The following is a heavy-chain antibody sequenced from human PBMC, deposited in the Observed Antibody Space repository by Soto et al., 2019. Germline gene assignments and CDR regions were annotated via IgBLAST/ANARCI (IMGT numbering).Heavy chain of an antibody. Sequence: VASVKVSCKASGYTFTSYYMHWVRQAHGQGLEWMGIINPSGGSTSYAQKFQGRVTMTRDTSTSTVYMELSSLRSADTAVYYCAAGISEYYYYYGMDVWGQGTTVTVSS. D-gene: IGHD6-13*01. V-gene: IGHV1-46*01. CDR2: INPSGGST. J-gene: IGHJ6*02. CDR1: GYTFTSYY. CDR3: AAGISEYYYYYGMDV.